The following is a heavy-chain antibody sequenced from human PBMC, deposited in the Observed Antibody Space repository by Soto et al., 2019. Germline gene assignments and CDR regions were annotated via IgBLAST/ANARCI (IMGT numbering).Heavy chain of an antibody. D-gene: IGHD3-3*01. V-gene: IGHV3-30*18. CDR2: ISCDGSNT. CDR1: GFTFSSYG. J-gene: IGHJ4*02. Sequence: GCLLPPWAASGFTFSSYGMHWVRQAPGKGLEWVAVISCDGSNTYYVDSVKGRFTISRDNSKNTLYLQMNSLRAEDTAVYYCAKDGLRFLEWLSYFDYWGQGTLVTVYS. CDR3: AKDGLRFLEWLSYFDY.